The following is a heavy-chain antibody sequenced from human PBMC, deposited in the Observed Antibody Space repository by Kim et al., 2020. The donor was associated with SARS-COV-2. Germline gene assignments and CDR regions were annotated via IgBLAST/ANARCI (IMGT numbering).Heavy chain of an antibody. V-gene: IGHV1-8*01. J-gene: IGHJ4*02. Sequence: YAQKFQGRVTMTRNTSISTAYMELSSLRSEDTAVYYCARVLPPTYGDYDYWGQGTLVTVSS. CDR3: ARVLPPTYGDYDY. D-gene: IGHD4-17*01.